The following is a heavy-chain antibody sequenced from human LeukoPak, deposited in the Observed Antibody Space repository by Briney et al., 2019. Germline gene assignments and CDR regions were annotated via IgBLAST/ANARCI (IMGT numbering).Heavy chain of an antibody. V-gene: IGHV3-23*01. CDR1: GFTFSTYG. J-gene: IGHJ4*02. CDR2: ISGSGGST. Sequence: GRSLRLSCAASGFTFSTYGMTWVRQAPGKGLEWVSAISGSGGSTYYADSVKGRFTISRDNSKNTLYLQMNSLRVEDTAVYYCAKTGNPATGDYWGQGTLVTVSS. D-gene: IGHD1-1*01. CDR3: AKTGNPATGDY.